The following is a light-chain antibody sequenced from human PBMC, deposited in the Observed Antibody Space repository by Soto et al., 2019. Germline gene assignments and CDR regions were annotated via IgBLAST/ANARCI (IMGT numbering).Light chain of an antibody. CDR3: QQLDNYPTT. Sequence: DIQLTQSPSFLSASVGDRVIITCRASQGISSYLAWYQQKPGKAPNILISDASTLQSGIPSRFSGSRSGTEFTLTISGLQPEDLAIYYCQQLDNYPTTFGQGTRLEIK. V-gene: IGKV1-9*01. CDR1: QGISSY. CDR2: DAS. J-gene: IGKJ5*01.